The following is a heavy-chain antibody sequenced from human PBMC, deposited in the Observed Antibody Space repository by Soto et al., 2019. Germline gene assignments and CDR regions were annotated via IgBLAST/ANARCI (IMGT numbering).Heavy chain of an antibody. V-gene: IGHV2-5*02. CDR1: GFSLTARPVG. J-gene: IGHJ4*02. CDR3: AHRADLQGNWNGGYFDF. D-gene: IGHD1-1*01. CDR2: IYWDDDK. Sequence: QITLRESGPTRVKPTQTLTLTCTFSGFSLTARPVGMGWIRQPPGKALERLALIYWDDDKRYNPSLKSRLTIPQDTYKHQVVLTMTNMDPMDTATYYCAHRADLQGNWNGGYFDFWGPGALVTVSS.